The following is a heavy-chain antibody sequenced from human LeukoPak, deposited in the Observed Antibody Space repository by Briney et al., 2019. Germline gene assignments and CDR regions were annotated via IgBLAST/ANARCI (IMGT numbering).Heavy chain of an antibody. J-gene: IGHJ4*02. Sequence: SETLSLTCTVSGGSISSYYWSWIRQPPGKGLEWIGYIYYSGSTNYNPSLKSRVTISVDTSKNQFSLKLSSETAADTAVYYCARAGGDGDYDYFDYWGQGTLVTVSS. V-gene: IGHV4-59*01. CDR1: GGSISSYY. CDR2: IYYSGST. CDR3: ARAGGDGDYDYFDY. D-gene: IGHD4-17*01.